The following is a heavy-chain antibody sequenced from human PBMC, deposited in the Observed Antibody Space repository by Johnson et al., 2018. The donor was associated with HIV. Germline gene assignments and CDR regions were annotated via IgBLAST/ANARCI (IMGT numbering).Heavy chain of an antibody. Sequence: MQLVESGGGLVQPGGSLRLSCAASGFTFDDYAMHWVRQTPGKGLEWVSGINWNGGSTGYADSVKGRFTIYRDNAKNSLYLQMNSLRAEDTAVYYCAKDEQWLNDAFDIWGQGTMVTVSS. J-gene: IGHJ3*02. D-gene: IGHD6-19*01. CDR3: AKDEQWLNDAFDI. V-gene: IGHV3-20*04. CDR1: GFTFDDYA. CDR2: INWNGGST.